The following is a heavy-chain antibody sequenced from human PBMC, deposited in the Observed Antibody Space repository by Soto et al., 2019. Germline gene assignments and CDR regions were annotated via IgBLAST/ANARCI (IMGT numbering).Heavy chain of an antibody. Sequence: SETLSLTCTVSGGSISSSSYYWGWIRQPPGKGLEWIGSIYYSGSTYYNPSLKSRVTISVDTSKNQFSLKLSSVTAADTAVYYWARFPGRVQLKIYYWGQGTLVPVSS. V-gene: IGHV4-39*01. CDR2: IYYSGST. CDR1: GGSISSSSYY. D-gene: IGHD1-1*01. CDR3: ARFPGRVQLKIYY. J-gene: IGHJ4*02.